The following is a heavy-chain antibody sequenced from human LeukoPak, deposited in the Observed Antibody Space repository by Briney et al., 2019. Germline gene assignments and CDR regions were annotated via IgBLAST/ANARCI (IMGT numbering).Heavy chain of an antibody. J-gene: IGHJ5*02. D-gene: IGHD3-22*01. CDR2: IYYSGIT. CDR3: ARVISSGYSDWFDP. V-gene: IGHV4-59*01. Sequence: GYIYYSGITNYNPSLKSQVTISVDTSKTQFSLKLSSVTAADTAVYYCARVISSGYSDWFDPWGQGTLVTVSS.